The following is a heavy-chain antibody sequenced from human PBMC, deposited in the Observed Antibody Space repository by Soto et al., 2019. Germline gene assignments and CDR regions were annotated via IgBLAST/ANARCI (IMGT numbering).Heavy chain of an antibody. Sequence: GGSLRLSCAASGFTFSSYEMNWARQAPGKGLEWVSYISSSGSTIYYADSVKGRFTISRDNAKNSLYLQMNSLRAEDTAVYYCAREVRAATWGLYGMDVWGQGTTVTVSS. CDR1: GFTFSSYE. D-gene: IGHD2-2*01. CDR2: ISSSGSTI. J-gene: IGHJ6*02. CDR3: AREVRAATWGLYGMDV. V-gene: IGHV3-48*03.